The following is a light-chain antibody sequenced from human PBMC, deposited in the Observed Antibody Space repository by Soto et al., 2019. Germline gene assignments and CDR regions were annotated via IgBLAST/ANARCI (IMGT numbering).Light chain of an antibody. Sequence: DIQMTQSPSSLSTSVGDRVTINCRASQAISIYLAWYQQKPGKVPKLLIYAASTLQSGVPSRFSGSGSGTDFTLTISSLQPEDVATYYCQKYSGAPPTFGQGTKVEIK. CDR3: QKYSGAPPT. CDR2: AAS. CDR1: QAISIY. V-gene: IGKV1-27*01. J-gene: IGKJ1*01.